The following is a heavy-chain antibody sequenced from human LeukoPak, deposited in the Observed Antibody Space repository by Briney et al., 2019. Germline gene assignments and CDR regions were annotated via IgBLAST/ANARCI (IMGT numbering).Heavy chain of an antibody. J-gene: IGHJ3*01. Sequence: SETLSLTCTVSGGSISSYYWTWIRQPPGKGVEWIGYIYYSGSTNYNPSLKSRVTISVDTSKNQFSLKLSSVTAADTAIYYCARQRDYADYLDAFDVWGQGTMVTVSS. CDR1: GGSISSYY. CDR3: ARQRDYADYLDAFDV. CDR2: IYYSGST. V-gene: IGHV4-59*08. D-gene: IGHD4-17*01.